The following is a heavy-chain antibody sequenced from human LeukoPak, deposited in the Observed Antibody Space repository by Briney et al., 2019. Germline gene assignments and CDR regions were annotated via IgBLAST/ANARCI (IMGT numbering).Heavy chain of an antibody. J-gene: IGHJ4*02. D-gene: IGHD3-10*01. CDR3: ARYDGLGSKQGYFHY. V-gene: IGHV3-66*01. Sequence: GGSLRLSCAASGLTVSNNYISWVRQGPGKGLEWVSVIYSGGSTYYADSVKGRFTISRDNSKNTVYLQMNSLRADDTAVYYCARYDGLGSKQGYFHYWGQGTLVTVSS. CDR2: IYSGGST. CDR1: GLTVSNNY.